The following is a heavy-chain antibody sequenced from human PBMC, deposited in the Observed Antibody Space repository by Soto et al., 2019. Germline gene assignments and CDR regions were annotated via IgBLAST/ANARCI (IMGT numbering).Heavy chain of an antibody. J-gene: IGHJ4*02. V-gene: IGHV4-4*07. D-gene: IGHD6-13*01. CDR2: IYTSENT. CDR3: ARGVGPSSWPSFDS. CDR1: GGCISRDY. Sequence: SQTLSLTCSVGGGCISRDYSNWFRQPAGKGLEWIGRIYTSENTHYNPSLRSRVSMSLDTSKNQLSLNLSSVTAADTAVYYCARGVGPSSWPSFDSWGQGTLVTVSS.